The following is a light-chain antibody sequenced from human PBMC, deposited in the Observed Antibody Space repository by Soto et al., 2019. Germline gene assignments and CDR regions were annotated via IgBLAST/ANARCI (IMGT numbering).Light chain of an antibody. J-gene: IGLJ2*01. CDR2: DNS. CDR1: KSNIGNNY. CDR3: GAWDDSVSAV. Sequence: QSVLTQPPSVSAAPGQKVTISCSGSKSNIGNNYVSWYQQLPGTAPKLLIYDNSKRPSGIPDRFSGSKSGTSATLGITGLQTGDEADYYCGAWDDSVSAVFGGGTKLTVL. V-gene: IGLV1-51*01.